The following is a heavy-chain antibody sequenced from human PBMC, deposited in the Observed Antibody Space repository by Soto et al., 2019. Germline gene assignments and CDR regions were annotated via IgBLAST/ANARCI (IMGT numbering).Heavy chain of an antibody. J-gene: IGHJ4*02. CDR3: ARGSSGWPPRLDY. V-gene: IGHV4-59*01. Sequence: QVQLQESGPGLVKPSETLSLNCTVSGGPISSYYWSWIRQSPGKGLEWIGYIYYSGSTKYNPSLKSRVTISVDTSKNQFSLELSSATAADTSVYYCARGSSGWPPRLDYWGQGTLVTVSS. CDR1: GGPISSYY. D-gene: IGHD6-19*01. CDR2: IYYSGST.